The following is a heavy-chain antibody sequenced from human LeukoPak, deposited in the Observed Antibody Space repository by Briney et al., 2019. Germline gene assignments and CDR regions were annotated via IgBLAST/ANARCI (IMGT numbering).Heavy chain of an antibody. CDR3: ARESYYTFHI. J-gene: IGHJ3*02. Sequence: PGRSLRLSCAASGFIFRNFAMQWVRQAPGKGLEWVGVMWTDRSDKYYADSVKGRFTISRDNSRNALYLQMNSLRAEDTAVYYCARESYYTFHIWGQGTMVTVSS. D-gene: IGHD1-26*01. V-gene: IGHV3-33*01. CDR1: GFIFRNFA. CDR2: MWTDRSDK.